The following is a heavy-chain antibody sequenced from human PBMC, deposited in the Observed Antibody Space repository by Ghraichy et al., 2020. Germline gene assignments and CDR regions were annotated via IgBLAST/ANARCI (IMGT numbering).Heavy chain of an antibody. CDR1: GLIFSSYA. Sequence: GVLNISCAASGLIFSSYAMTWVRLAPGKGLEWVSAIAGSGGNTYYADFAEGRFTISRDNSRNTLYLQMNSLRAEDTAVYYCAKEDAVSAVPDYWGQGTLVTVSS. CDR3: AKEDAVSAVPDY. CDR2: IAGSGGNT. J-gene: IGHJ4*02. V-gene: IGHV3-23*01. D-gene: IGHD2-15*01.